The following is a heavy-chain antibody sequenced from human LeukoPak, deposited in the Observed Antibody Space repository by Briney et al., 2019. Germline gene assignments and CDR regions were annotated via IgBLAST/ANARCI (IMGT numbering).Heavy chain of an antibody. CDR2: ISSSSSTI. V-gene: IGHV3-48*04. CDR3: ARAGTSGYSYPHS. J-gene: IGHJ4*02. CDR1: GFTFSSYS. Sequence: GGSLRLSCAASGFTFSSYSMNWVRQAPGKGLEWVSYISSSSSTIYYADSVKGRFTISRDNAKNSLYLQMNSLRAEDTALYYCARAGTSGYSYPHSWGQGTLVTVSS. D-gene: IGHD5-18*01.